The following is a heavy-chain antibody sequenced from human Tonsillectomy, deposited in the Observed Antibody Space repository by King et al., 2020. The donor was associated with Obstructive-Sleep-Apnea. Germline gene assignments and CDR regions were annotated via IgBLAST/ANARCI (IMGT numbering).Heavy chain of an antibody. V-gene: IGHV5-51*01. Sequence: QLVQSGAEVKKPGESLKISCQGSGYSFSRYWIAWVRQMPGKGLEWMGLVYPVDSHTKYSPSFQGQVTISADKSISTAYLQWSGLKASGTAMYFCARGHYYDGLDVWGQGTTVTVSS. J-gene: IGHJ6*02. CDR3: ARGHYYDGLDV. CDR2: VYPVDSHT. CDR1: GYSFSRYW.